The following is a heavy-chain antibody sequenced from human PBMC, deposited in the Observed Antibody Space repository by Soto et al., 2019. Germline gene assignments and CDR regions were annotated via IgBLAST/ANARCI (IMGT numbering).Heavy chain of an antibody. D-gene: IGHD5-12*01. CDR2: IWYDGSNK. CDR3: AREQWLRPYYGYYYLDF. CDR1: GFTFSSYG. V-gene: IGHV3-33*01. Sequence: QVQLVESGGGVVQPGRSLRLSCAASGFTFSSYGMHRVRQAPGKGLEWVAVIWYDGSNKYYADSVKGRFTISRDNSKHTLYLQMNSLRDEDTAVCYWAREQWLRPYYGYYYLDFWGKGTTVTVSS. J-gene: IGHJ6*03.